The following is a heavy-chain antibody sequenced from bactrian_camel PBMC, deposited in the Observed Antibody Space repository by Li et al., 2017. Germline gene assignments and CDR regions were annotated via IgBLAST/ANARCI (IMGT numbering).Heavy chain of an antibody. J-gene: IGHJ4*01. CDR1: RLLYNTNC. V-gene: IGHV3S1*01. CDR2: IHTGGGDP. D-gene: IGHD6*01. CDR3: AADLVTDEPSLVEREYYY. Sequence: HVQLVESGGGSVQAGGSLRLSCAASRLLYNTNCMTWFRQSAGGEREGVAAIHTGGGDPYYADSVKGRFTISRDGAKNIIVLQMDSLEPEDTATYYCAADLVTDEPSLVEREYYYWGQGTQVTVS.